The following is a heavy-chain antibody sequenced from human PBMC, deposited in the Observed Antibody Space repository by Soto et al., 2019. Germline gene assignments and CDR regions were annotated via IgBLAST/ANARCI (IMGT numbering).Heavy chain of an antibody. CDR2: INACNRDT. CDR1: GSTLAGYS. D-gene: IGHD3-10*01. Sequence: ALVDVTPNASGSTLAGYSMHSVRHTPGQRIEWMGWINACNRDTKYSQKFQGRVTITSDTDASTAYMELRSLRSDDTAVYYCARGVGSGSYYNQYNWFDPWGQGTLVTVSS. V-gene: IGHV1-3*01. CDR3: ARGVGSGSYYNQYNWFDP. J-gene: IGHJ5*02.